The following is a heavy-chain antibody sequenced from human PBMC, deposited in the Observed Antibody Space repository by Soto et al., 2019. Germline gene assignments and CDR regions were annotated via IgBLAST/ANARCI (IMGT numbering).Heavy chain of an antibody. Sequence: GGSLRLSCRASGFTFADYAVSWFRQAPGKGLEWLGFITSQTYGGTTEYAPSIKGRFTISRDDSKIIAYLQLNSLQTVDTAVYFCTRGGAVAAPYYWGQGTLVTVSS. CDR1: GFTFADYA. CDR3: TRGGAVAAPYY. D-gene: IGHD6-13*01. V-gene: IGHV3-49*03. J-gene: IGHJ4*02. CDR2: ITSQTYGGTT.